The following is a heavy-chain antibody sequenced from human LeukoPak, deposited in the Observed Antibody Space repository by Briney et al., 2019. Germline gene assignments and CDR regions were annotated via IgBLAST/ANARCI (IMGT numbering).Heavy chain of an antibody. Sequence: GGSLRLSCAPSGFTFSSYAMHWVRHAPGKGLEWVAVISYDGSNKYYADSVKGRFTISRDNSKNTLYLQMNSLRAEDTAVYYCARPVGYCSSTSCPRGTYYYYGMDVWGQGTTVTVSS. CDR1: GFTFSSYA. V-gene: IGHV3-30-3*01. D-gene: IGHD2-2*01. CDR3: ARPVGYCSSTSCPRGTYYYYGMDV. J-gene: IGHJ6*02. CDR2: ISYDGSNK.